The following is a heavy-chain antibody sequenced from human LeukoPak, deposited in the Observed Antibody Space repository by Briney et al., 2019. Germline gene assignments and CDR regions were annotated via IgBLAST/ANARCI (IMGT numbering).Heavy chain of an antibody. CDR1: GFTFSSHA. V-gene: IGHV3-23*01. CDR3: AKDARGYSYGYDY. J-gene: IGHJ4*02. CDR2: ISGSGAST. Sequence: GGSLRLTCAASGFTFSSHAMSWVRQAPGKGLEWVSSISGSGASTYYADSVKGRFTISRDNSKNTLYLQMNSLRAEDTAVYYCAKDARGYSYGYDYWGQGTLVTVSS. D-gene: IGHD5-18*01.